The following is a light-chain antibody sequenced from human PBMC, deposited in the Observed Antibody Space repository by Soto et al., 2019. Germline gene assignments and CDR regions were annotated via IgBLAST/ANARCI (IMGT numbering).Light chain of an antibody. CDR3: QQYGSSPRT. J-gene: IGKJ1*01. CDR2: GAS. CDR1: QSVRNNY. V-gene: IGKV3-20*01. Sequence: EIVLTQSPGTLSLSPVERATLSCMASQSVRNNYLAWYQQKPGQSPRLLIYGASNRATGIPDRFSGSGSGTDFTLTISRLEPEDFAVYYCQQYGSSPRTFGQGTKVDI.